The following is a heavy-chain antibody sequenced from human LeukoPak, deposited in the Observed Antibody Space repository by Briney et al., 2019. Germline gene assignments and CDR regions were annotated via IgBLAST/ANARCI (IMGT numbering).Heavy chain of an antibody. CDR1: GYSFTSYW. CDR3: ARQTAMGRSGDY. J-gene: IGHJ4*02. CDR2: IDPSDSET. V-gene: IGHV5-51*01. Sequence: GESLKISCKASGYSFTSYWFGWVRQMPGKGLEWMGIIDPSDSETRYAPSFQGQVTISVDKSLTTADLQWNSLKASDTAMYYCARQTAMGRSGDYWGQGTLVTVPS. D-gene: IGHD5-18*01.